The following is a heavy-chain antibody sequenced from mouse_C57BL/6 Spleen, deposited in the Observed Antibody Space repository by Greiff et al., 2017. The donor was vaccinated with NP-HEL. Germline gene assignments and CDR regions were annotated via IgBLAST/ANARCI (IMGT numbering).Heavy chain of an antibody. CDR2: ISSGSSTI. J-gene: IGHJ2*01. V-gene: IGHV5-17*01. CDR3: ARPPLNWVYYFDY. D-gene: IGHD4-1*01. CDR1: GFTFSDYG. Sequence: EVHLVESGGGLVKPGGSLKLSCAASGFTFSDYGMHWVRQAPEKGLEWVAYISSGSSTIYYADTVKGRFTISRDNAKNTLFLQMTSLRSEDTAMYYCARPPLNWVYYFDYWGQGTTLTVSS.